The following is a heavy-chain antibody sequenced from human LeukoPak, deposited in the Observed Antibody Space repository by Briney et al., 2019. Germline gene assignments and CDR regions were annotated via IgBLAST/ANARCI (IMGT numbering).Heavy chain of an antibody. CDR3: ARGTYCSGGSCYDWFDP. CDR2: INTNTGNP. Sequence: GASVKVSCKASGYTFTSYAMNWVRQAPGQGLEWMGWINTNTGNPTYAQGFTGRFVFSLDTSVSTAYLQISSLKAEDTAVYYCARGTYCSGGSCYDWFDPWGQGTLVTVPS. J-gene: IGHJ5*02. CDR1: GYTFTSYA. D-gene: IGHD2-15*01. V-gene: IGHV7-4-1*02.